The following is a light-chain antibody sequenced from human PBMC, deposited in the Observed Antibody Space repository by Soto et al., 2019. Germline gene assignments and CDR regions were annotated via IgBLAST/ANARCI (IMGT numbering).Light chain of an antibody. Sequence: DIPMTQSPSSLSASVGDRVTITCRASEVISNYLAWYQQKPGKAPNLLIYGASTLQAGVPSRFSGSGSGTDFTLTISNLQPEDVATYYCQKYNSAPLTFGGGTKVEIK. CDR3: QKYNSAPLT. CDR2: GAS. J-gene: IGKJ4*01. V-gene: IGKV1-27*01. CDR1: EVISNY.